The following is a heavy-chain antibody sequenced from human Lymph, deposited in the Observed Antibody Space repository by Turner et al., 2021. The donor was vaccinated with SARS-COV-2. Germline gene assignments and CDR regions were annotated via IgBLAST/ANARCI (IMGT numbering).Heavy chain of an antibody. V-gene: IGHV3-21*01. CDR1: GFSFSRYS. Sequence: EVQLVESGGGLVKPGGSLGLSGAAAGFSFSRYSMNWVRQAPGKGLGWVSSIRSSSGYIYYADSVKGRFTIARDSAKNSLYLQMNSLRAEDTAVYYCAREGYDSSGSESYYFDYWGQGTLVTVSS. CDR3: AREGYDSSGSESYYFDY. J-gene: IGHJ4*02. CDR2: IRSSSGYI. D-gene: IGHD3-22*01.